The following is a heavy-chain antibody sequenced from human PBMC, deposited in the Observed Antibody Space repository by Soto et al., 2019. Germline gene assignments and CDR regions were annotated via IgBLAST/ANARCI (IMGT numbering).Heavy chain of an antibody. D-gene: IGHD3-10*01. CDR2: ISSRSTTM. J-gene: IGHJ6*02. CDR1: GFTFSSYS. V-gene: IGHV3-48*02. CDR3: AKDGGSFYYYGMDV. Sequence: GGSLRLSCAASGFTFSSYSMYWVRQAPGKGLEWISEISSRSTTMYYADSVKGRFTISRDNAKNSLYLQMNSLRDDDTAVYYCAKDGGSFYYYGMDVWGQGATVTVSS.